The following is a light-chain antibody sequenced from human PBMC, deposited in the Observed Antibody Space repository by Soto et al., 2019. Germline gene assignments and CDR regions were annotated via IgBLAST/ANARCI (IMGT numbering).Light chain of an antibody. J-gene: IGLJ7*01. V-gene: IGLV2-14*01. CDR2: EVS. CDR3: SSHTGTDPLYV. CDR1: SSDVGGYNY. Sequence: QSALTQPASVSGSPGQSITISCTGTSSDVGGYNYVSWYQQHPGKAPKLMIYEVSNRPSGVSNRFSGSKSGNTASLTISGLQAEDEADYYCSSHTGTDPLYVFGAGTQLTVL.